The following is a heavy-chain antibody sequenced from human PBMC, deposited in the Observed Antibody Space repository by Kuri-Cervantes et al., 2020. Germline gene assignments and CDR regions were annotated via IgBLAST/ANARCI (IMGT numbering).Heavy chain of an antibody. Sequence: ASVKVSCKASGYTFTSYYMHWVRQAPGQGLEWMGIINPSGGSTSYAQKFQGRVTITADESTSTAYMELSRLRSDDTAVYYCAVEGSGWYNWFDPWGQGTLVTVSS. CDR1: GYTFTSYY. CDR3: AVEGSGWYNWFDP. D-gene: IGHD6-19*01. J-gene: IGHJ5*02. CDR2: INPSGGST. V-gene: IGHV1-46*01.